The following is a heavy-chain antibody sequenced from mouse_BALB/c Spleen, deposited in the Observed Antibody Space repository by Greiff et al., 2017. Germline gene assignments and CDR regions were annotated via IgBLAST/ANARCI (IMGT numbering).Heavy chain of an antibody. CDR2: ISSGGGST. J-gene: IGHJ3*01. V-gene: IGHV5-12-1*01. CDR3: ARQRDYDEEGFAY. D-gene: IGHD2-4*01. Sequence: EVQVVESGGGLVKPGGSLKLSCAASGFAFSSYDMSWVRQTPEKRLEWVAYISSGGGSTYYPDTVKGRFTISRDNAKNTLYLQMSSLKSEDTAMYYCARQRDYDEEGFAYWGQGTLVTVSA. CDR1: GFAFSSYD.